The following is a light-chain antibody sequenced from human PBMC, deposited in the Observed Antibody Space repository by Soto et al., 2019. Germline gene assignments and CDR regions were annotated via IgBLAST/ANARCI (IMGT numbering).Light chain of an antibody. V-gene: IGKV3D-20*02. CDR1: QSVSSSY. Sequence: EIVLTQSPGTLSLSPGDRATLSCRASQSVSSSYLAWYQQKPGQAPRLLIYDASNRATGIPARFSGSGSGTDFTLTISSLEPEDFAVYYCQQRSNWITFGQGTRLEI. CDR2: DAS. CDR3: QQRSNWIT. J-gene: IGKJ5*01.